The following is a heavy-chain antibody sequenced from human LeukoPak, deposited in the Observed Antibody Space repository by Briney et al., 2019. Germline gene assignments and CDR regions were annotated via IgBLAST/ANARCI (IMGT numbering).Heavy chain of an antibody. CDR2: TKSKPHGGTT. CDR3: TAEDGWFDP. V-gene: IGHV3-15*01. Sequence: GASLRLSCAASGFTFSSYAMSWVRQAPGKGLEWVGRTKSKPHGGTTDYAAPVKGRFTISRDDSKNTLYLQMNSLKTEDTAVYYCTAEDGWFDPWGQGTLVTVSS. CDR1: GFTFSSYA. J-gene: IGHJ5*02.